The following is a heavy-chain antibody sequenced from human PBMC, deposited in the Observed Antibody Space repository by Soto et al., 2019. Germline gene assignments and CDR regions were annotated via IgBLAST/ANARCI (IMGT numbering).Heavy chain of an antibody. J-gene: IGHJ4*02. CDR3: AKDFDTAMARWFDY. CDR1: GFTFSSYA. D-gene: IGHD5-18*01. V-gene: IGHV3-23*01. CDR2: ISGSGGST. Sequence: GGSLRLSCAASGFTFSSYAMNWVRQAPGKGLEWVSAISGSGGSTYFADSVKGRFTISRDNSKNTLYLQMNSLRAEDTAVYYCAKDFDTAMARWFDYWGQGTLVTVSS.